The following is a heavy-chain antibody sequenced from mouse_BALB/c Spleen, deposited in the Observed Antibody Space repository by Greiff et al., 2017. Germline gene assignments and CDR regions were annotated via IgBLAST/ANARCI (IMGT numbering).Heavy chain of an antibody. CDR1: GFTFSSYG. CDR3: ARGLRDYAMDY. J-gene: IGHJ4*01. CDR2: ISSGGSYT. Sequence: EVHLVESGGDLVKPGGSLKLTCAASGFTFSSYGMSWVRQTPDKRLEWVATISSGGSYTYYPDSVKGRFTISRDNAKNTLYLQMSSLKSEDTAMYYCARGLRDYAMDYWGQGTSVTVSS. D-gene: IGHD3-1*01. V-gene: IGHV5-6*01.